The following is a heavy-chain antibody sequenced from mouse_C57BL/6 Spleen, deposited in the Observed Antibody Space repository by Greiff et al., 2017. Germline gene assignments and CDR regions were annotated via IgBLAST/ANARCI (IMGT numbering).Heavy chain of an antibody. J-gene: IGHJ1*03. CDR1: GYTFTSYG. V-gene: IGHV1-81*01. D-gene: IGHD1-1*01. CDR2: IYPRSGNT. CDR3: ARIDYYGSSYRYFDV. Sequence: VQLQQSGAELARPGASVKLSCKASGYTFTSYGISWVKQRTGQGLEWIGEIYPRSGNTYYNEKFKGKATLTADKSSSTAYMELRSLTSEDSAVYFCARIDYYGSSYRYFDVWGTGTTVTVSS.